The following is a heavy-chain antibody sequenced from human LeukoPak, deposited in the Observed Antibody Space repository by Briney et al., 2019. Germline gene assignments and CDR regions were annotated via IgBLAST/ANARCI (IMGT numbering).Heavy chain of an antibody. Sequence: ASVKVSCKASGGTFSSYAISWVRQAPGQGLEWMGWINPNSGGTNYAQKFQGRVTMTRDTSISTAYMELSRLRSDDTAVYYCARDHPDYGDYTNFDYWGQGTLVTVSS. J-gene: IGHJ4*02. CDR3: ARDHPDYGDYTNFDY. D-gene: IGHD4-17*01. V-gene: IGHV1-2*02. CDR2: INPNSGGT. CDR1: GGTFSSYA.